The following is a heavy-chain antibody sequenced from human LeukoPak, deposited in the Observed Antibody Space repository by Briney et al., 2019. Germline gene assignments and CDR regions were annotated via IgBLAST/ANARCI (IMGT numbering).Heavy chain of an antibody. J-gene: IGHJ6*02. V-gene: IGHV4-59*01. Sequence: SETLSLTCTVSGGSISSYYWSWIRQPPGKGPEWIGYIYYSGSTNYNPSLKSRVTISVDTSKNQFSLKLSSVTAADTAVYYCARDPDGDGMDVWGQGTTVTVSS. CDR3: ARDPDGDGMDV. CDR2: IYYSGST. CDR1: GGSISSYY. D-gene: IGHD3-3*01.